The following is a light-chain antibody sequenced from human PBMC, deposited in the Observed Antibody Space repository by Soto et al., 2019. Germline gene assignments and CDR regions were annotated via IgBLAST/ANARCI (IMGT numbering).Light chain of an antibody. J-gene: IGLJ1*01. Sequence: QSVLTQPPSVSGAPGQRVTISCTWSSSNIGAGYDVHWYQQRPGTAPKLLIFGNINRPSGVPDRFSGSKSGTSASLAITGLHAEDEGDYYCQSYDSTLRARYVFGTGTKLTVL. V-gene: IGLV1-40*01. CDR3: QSYDSTLRARYV. CDR2: GNI. CDR1: SSNIGAGYD.